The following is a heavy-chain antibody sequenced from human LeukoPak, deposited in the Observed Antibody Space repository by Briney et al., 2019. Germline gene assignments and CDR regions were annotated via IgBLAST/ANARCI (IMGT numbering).Heavy chain of an antibody. V-gene: IGHV3-53*01. CDR3: ARVGGIAAAGTWNNY. D-gene: IGHD6-13*01. Sequence: PGGSLRLSCAASGFTVSSNYMSWVRQAPGKGLEWVSVIYSGGSTYYADSVKGRFTISRDNSKNTLYLQMNSLRAEDTAVYYCARVGGIAAAGTWNNYWGQGTLVTVSS. J-gene: IGHJ4*02. CDR2: IYSGGST. CDR1: GFTVSSNY.